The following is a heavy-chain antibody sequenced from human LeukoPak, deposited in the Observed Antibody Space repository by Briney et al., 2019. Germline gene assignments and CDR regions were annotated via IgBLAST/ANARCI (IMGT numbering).Heavy chain of an antibody. CDR3: ARATTGTYNWFDP. CDR1: GGSITNYY. CDR2: IYYSGST. V-gene: IGHV4-59*01. D-gene: IGHD1-1*01. J-gene: IGHJ5*02. Sequence: SETLSLTCFVSGGSITNYYWSWIRQSPGKGLGWIGYIYYSGSTNYNPSLMSRVTISVDTSKNQFSLRLSSVTAADTAVYYCARATTGTYNWFDPWGQGTLVTVSS.